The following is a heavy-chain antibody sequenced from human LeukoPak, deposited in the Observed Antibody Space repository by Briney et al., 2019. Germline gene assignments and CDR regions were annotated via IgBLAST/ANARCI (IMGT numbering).Heavy chain of an antibody. Sequence: SVKVSCKASGGTFSSYAISWVRQAPGQGLEWMGGIIPIFGTANYAQKFQGRVTMTRDTSISTAYMELSRLRSDDTAVYYCARVRIAVAGTNFDYWGQGTLVTVSS. CDR2: IIPIFGTA. V-gene: IGHV1-69*05. J-gene: IGHJ4*02. D-gene: IGHD6-19*01. CDR3: ARVRIAVAGTNFDY. CDR1: GGTFSSYA.